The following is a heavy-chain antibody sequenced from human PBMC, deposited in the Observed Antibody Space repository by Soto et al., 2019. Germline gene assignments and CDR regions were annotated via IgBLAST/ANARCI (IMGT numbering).Heavy chain of an antibody. V-gene: IGHV1-3*01. CDR1: GYTFTSYA. J-gene: IGHJ6*02. CDR2: INAGNGNT. D-gene: IGHD4-17*01. Sequence: ASVKVSCKASGYTFTSYAMHWVRQAPGQRLEWMGWINAGNGNTKYSQKFQGRVTITRDTSASTAYMELSSLRSEDTAVYYCARIDPTVNYYYGMDVWGQGTTVTVSS. CDR3: ARIDPTVNYYYGMDV.